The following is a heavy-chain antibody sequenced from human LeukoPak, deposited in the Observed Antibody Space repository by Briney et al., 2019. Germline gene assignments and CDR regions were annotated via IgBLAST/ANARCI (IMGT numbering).Heavy chain of an antibody. CDR2: IYYSGST. CDR1: GGSVSSGSYY. Sequence: SETLSLTCTVSGGSVSSGSYYWSWIRQPPGKGLEWIGYIYYSGSTNYNPSLKSRVTISVDTSKNQFSLKLSSVTAADTAVYYCARDFRAGMDVWGKGTTVTVSP. CDR3: ARDFRAGMDV. V-gene: IGHV4-61*01. J-gene: IGHJ6*04.